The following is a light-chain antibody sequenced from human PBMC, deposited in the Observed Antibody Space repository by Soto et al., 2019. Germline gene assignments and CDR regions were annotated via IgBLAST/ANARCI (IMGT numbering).Light chain of an antibody. CDR2: GAS. Sequence: EIVMTQSPSTLSVSPGERATLSCRASQSVSTNLAWYQQKPGQAPRLLIYGASTRATGIPARFSGSGSGTEYTLTISSLQYEDFAVYFCQQYNNWPTLTFGPGTKVDI. V-gene: IGKV3-15*01. CDR1: QSVSTN. CDR3: QQYNNWPTLT. J-gene: IGKJ3*01.